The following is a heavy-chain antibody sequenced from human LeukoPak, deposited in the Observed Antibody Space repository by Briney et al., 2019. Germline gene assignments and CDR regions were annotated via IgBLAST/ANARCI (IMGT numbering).Heavy chain of an antibody. CDR3: ARAGVGVGATVDWFDP. D-gene: IGHD1-26*01. Sequence: SETLSLTCTVSGGSISSYYWSWIRQPPGKGLEWIGYIYTSGSTNYNPSLKSRVTISVDTSKNQFSLKLSSVTAADTAVYYCARAGVGVGATVDWFDPWGQGTLVTVSS. CDR2: IYTSGST. CDR1: GGSISSYY. V-gene: IGHV4-4*09. J-gene: IGHJ5*02.